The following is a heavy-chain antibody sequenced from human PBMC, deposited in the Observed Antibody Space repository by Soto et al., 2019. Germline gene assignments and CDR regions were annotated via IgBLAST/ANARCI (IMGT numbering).Heavy chain of an antibody. CDR2: ISWSRGSI. D-gene: IGHD6-6*01. CDR3: AKDIYSYNAHATERSSPFDY. V-gene: IGHV3-9*01. CDR1: GFTFGDYS. Sequence: HPGGSLRLSCAASGFTFGDYSMHWVRQAPGKGLEWVSGISWSRGSICYADSVKGRFTISRDNAKNSLYLQMNSLRAEDTALYYCAKDIYSYNAHATERSSPFDYWGQGTLVTVSS. J-gene: IGHJ4*02.